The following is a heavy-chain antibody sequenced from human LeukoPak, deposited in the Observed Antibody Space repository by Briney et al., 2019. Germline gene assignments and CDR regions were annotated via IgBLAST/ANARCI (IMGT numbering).Heavy chain of an antibody. V-gene: IGHV3-23*01. CDR2: TSASGGSR. CDR3: AQDRGATVTTFAH. CDR1: GFTFSLYV. Sequence: GGSLRLSCAASGFTFSLYVMSWVRQAPGKGLEWVSGTSASGGSRYYADSVKGRFTISRDNSRNTVFLQVNSLRGDDTAVYYCAQDRGATVTTFAHWGLGTLVTVSS. J-gene: IGHJ4*02. D-gene: IGHD4-17*01.